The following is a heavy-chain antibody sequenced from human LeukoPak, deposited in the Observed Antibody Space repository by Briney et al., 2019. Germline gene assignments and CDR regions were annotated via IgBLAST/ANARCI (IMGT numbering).Heavy chain of an antibody. CDR3: ARGLVHDTSGYYSDY. CDR2: INSDGSSR. CDR1: GFTVSSNY. D-gene: IGHD3-22*01. V-gene: IGHV3-74*01. Sequence: QSGGSLRLSCAASGFTVSSNYMSWVRQAPGKGLVWVSRINSDGSSRTYADSVKGRFTITRDNAKNTLYLQMNSLRAEDTAVYYCARGLVHDTSGYYSDYWGQGTLVTVSS. J-gene: IGHJ4*02.